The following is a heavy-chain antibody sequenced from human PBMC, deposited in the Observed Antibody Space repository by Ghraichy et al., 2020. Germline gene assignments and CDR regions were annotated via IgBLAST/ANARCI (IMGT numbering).Heavy chain of an antibody. CDR1: GGSVNGNIFY. J-gene: IGHJ4*02. V-gene: IGHV4-61*01. D-gene: IGHD6-6*01. CDR3: ASVRISARPAVDY. CDR2: IYHSEST. Sequence: DSLNISCTVSGGSVNGNIFYWGWIRQPPGKGLEWIGYIYHSESTKYNPSLKSRVTITADTSKNQFSLKLTSVTAADTALYYCASVRISARPAVDYWGQGTLVTVSS.